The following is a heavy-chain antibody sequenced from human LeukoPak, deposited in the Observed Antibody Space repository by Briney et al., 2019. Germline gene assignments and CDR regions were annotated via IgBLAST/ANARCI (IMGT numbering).Heavy chain of an antibody. CDR3: TRDADSSGRYDAAWDYFDY. CDR1: GFTFGDYA. Sequence: PGGSLRLSCTASGFTFGDYAMSWFRQAPGKGLEWVGFIRSKAYGGTTEYAASVKGRFTISRDDSKSIAYLQMNSLKTEDTAVYYCTRDADSSGRYDAAWDYFDYWGQGTLVTVSS. D-gene: IGHD6-19*01. CDR2: IRSKAYGGTT. V-gene: IGHV3-49*03. J-gene: IGHJ4*02.